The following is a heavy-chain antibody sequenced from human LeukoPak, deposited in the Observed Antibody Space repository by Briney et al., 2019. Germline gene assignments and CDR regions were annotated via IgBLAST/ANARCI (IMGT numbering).Heavy chain of an antibody. CDR3: ARDGRLRNGYDNFYI. D-gene: IGHD5-18*01. Sequence: GASVKVSCKASGYTFSGFYINWVRQAPGQGLEWMGWINPKTGDTHYAQDFLGRVTMTRGTSISTAYMELSRLTSDDTAVYYCARDGRLRNGYDNFYIWGQGTLFTVSS. CDR1: GYTFSGFY. J-gene: IGHJ4*02. V-gene: IGHV1-2*02. CDR2: INPKTGDT.